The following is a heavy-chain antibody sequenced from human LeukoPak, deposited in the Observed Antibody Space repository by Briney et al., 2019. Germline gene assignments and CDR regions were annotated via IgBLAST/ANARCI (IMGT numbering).Heavy chain of an antibody. V-gene: IGHV1-46*01. CDR1: GYTFTSYY. CDR3: AKSPTRFGESYYYMDV. J-gene: IGHJ6*03. Sequence: GASVKVSCKASGYTFTSYYMHWVRQAPGQGLEWMGIINPSGGSTSYAQKFQGRVTMTRDMSTSTVYMELSSLRSEDTAVYYCAKSPTRFGESYYYMDVWGKGTTVTVSS. D-gene: IGHD3-10*01. CDR2: INPSGGST.